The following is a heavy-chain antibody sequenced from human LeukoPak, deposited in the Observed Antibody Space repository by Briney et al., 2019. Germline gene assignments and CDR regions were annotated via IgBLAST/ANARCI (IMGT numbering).Heavy chain of an antibody. CDR1: GGSISSYY. V-gene: IGHV4-59*01. J-gene: IGHJ4*02. CDR2: IYYSGST. D-gene: IGHD6-19*01. Sequence: PSETLPLTCTVSGGSISSYYWSWLRQPPGKGLEWIGYIYYSGSTSYNPSLKSRVTISVDTSKNQFSLKLSSVTAADTAVYYCAREAGYSSGYYYFDYWGQGTLVTVSS. CDR3: AREAGYSSGYYYFDY.